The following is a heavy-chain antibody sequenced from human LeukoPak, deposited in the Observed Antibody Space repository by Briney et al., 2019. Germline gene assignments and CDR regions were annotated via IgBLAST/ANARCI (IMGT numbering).Heavy chain of an antibody. V-gene: IGHV1-18*01. Sequence: ASVKVSCKASGYTFTSYGISWVRQAPGQGLEWMGWISAYNGNTNYAQKLQGRVTMTTDTSTSTAYMELRSLRSDDTAVYYCARDPDYDFWSGEDWFDPWGQGTLVTVSS. CDR1: GYTFTSYG. CDR3: ARDPDYDFWSGEDWFDP. J-gene: IGHJ5*02. D-gene: IGHD3-3*01. CDR2: ISAYNGNT.